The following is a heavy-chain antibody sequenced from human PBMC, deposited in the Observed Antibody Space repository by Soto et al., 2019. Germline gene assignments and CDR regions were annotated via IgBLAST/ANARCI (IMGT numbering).Heavy chain of an antibody. V-gene: IGHV1-2*04. CDR2: INPNSGGT. Sequence: ASVKVSCKASGYTFTGYYMHWVRQAPGQGLEWMGWINPNSGGTNYAQKFQGWVTMTRDTSISTAYMELSRLRSDDTAVYYCARGPTVTAGYYYYYMDVWGKGTTVTVSS. D-gene: IGHD4-4*01. J-gene: IGHJ6*03. CDR1: GYTFTGYY. CDR3: ARGPTVTAGYYYYYMDV.